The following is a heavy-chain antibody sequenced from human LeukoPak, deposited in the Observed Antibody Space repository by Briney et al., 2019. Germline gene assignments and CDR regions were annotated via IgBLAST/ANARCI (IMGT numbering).Heavy chain of an antibody. D-gene: IGHD3-10*01. CDR3: ARGYTYYGSGSPPGDG. Sequence: SETLSLTCAVYGGSFSGYYWSWIRHPPGRGLEWIAEIDHSGSTHYNPPLKSRVIISVDMSQHQVSLRLNSLTAADTAVYYCARGYTYYGSGSPPGDGWRKGTSVIVSS. CDR1: GGSFSGYY. CDR2: IDHSGST. V-gene: IGHV4-34*01. J-gene: IGHJ6*04.